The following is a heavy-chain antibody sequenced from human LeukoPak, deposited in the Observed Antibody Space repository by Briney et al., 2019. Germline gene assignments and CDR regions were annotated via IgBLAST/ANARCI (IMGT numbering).Heavy chain of an antibody. CDR1: GFTFSSYA. CDR2: ISGSGGST. D-gene: IGHD3-10*01. CDR3: AKFADRTRGVKASYYFDY. V-gene: IGHV3-23*01. Sequence: PGGSLRLSCAASGFTFSSYAMSWVRQAPGKGLEWVSAISGSGGSTYYADSVKGRFTISRDNSKNTLYLQMNSLRAEDTAVYYCAKFADRTRGVKASYYFDYWGQGTLVTVSS. J-gene: IGHJ4*02.